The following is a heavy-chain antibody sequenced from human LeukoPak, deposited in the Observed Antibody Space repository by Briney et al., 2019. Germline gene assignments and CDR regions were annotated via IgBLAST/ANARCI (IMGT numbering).Heavy chain of an antibody. J-gene: IGHJ4*02. CDR3: ARDRDKWELNEFDY. CDR1: GGSISSYY. Sequence: SETLSLTCTVPGGSISSYYWSWIRQPAGKGLEWIGRIYTSGSTNYNPSLKSRVTMSVDTSKNQFSLKLSSVTAADTAVYYCARDRDKWELNEFDYWGQGTLVTVSS. D-gene: IGHD1-26*01. V-gene: IGHV4-4*07. CDR2: IYTSGST.